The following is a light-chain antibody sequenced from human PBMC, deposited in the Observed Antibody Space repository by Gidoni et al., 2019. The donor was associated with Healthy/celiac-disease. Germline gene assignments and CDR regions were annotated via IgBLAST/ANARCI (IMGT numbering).Light chain of an antibody. J-gene: IGLJ2*01. V-gene: IGLV2-23*02. CDR1: SSDVGSYNL. CDR3: CSYAGSSTLV. CDR2: EVS. Sequence: QPALTQPASVSGSSGQPITISCTGTSSDVGSYNLVSWYPQHPGKAPKLMIYEVSKRPSGVSNRFSGSKSGNTASMTISGLQAEDEADYYCCSYAGSSTLVFGGGTKLTVL.